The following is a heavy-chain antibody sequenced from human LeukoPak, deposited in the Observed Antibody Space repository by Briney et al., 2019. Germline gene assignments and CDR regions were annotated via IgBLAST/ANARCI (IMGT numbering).Heavy chain of an antibody. CDR3: ARDIAAALDY. CDR2: ISYDGSNK. J-gene: IGHJ4*02. V-gene: IGHV3-30-3*01. Sequence: GGSLRLSCAASGFTFSSYAMHWVRQAPGKGLEWVAVISYDGSNKYYAGSVKGRFTISRDNSKNTLYLQMNSLRAEDTAVYYCARDIAAALDYWGQGTLVTVSS. CDR1: GFTFSSYA. D-gene: IGHD6-13*01.